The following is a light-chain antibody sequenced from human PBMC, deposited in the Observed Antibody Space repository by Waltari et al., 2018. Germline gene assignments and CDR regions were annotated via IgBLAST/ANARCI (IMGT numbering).Light chain of an antibody. CDR3: QGWDSSSDHP. J-gene: IGLJ2*01. Sequence: SYALMQPPSVSVAPGDTARITCGGHNIGRYSVHWYQQRPGQAPVLVVYYSTDRPSGIPERFSGSNSGNTATLTINRVEAGDEADYYCQGWDSSSDHPFGGGTKLTVL. CDR1: NIGRYS. CDR2: YST. V-gene: IGLV3-21*01.